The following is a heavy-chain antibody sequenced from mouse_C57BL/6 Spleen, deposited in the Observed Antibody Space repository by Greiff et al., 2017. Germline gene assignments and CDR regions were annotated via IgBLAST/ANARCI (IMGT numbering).Heavy chain of an antibody. CDR3: AKGYYGNFDY. CDR2: ISSGSSTI. D-gene: IGHD2-1*01. CDR1: GFTFSDYG. V-gene: IGHV5-17*01. Sequence: EVQRVESGGGLVKPGGSLKLSCAASGFTFSDYGMHWVRQAPEKGLEWVAYISSGSSTIYYADTVKGRFTISRDNAKNTLFLQMTSLRSEDTAMYYCAKGYYGNFDYWGQGTTLTVSS. J-gene: IGHJ2*01.